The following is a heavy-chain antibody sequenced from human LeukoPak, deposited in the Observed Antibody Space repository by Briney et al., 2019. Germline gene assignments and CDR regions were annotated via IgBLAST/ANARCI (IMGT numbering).Heavy chain of an antibody. CDR2: IWYDGSNK. CDR3: ARGDSSGYPDAFDI. CDR1: GFTFSSYG. Sequence: GGSLRLSCAASGFTFSSYGMHWVRQAPGKGLEWVAVIWYDGSNKYYADSVKGRFTISRGNSKNTLYLQMNSLRAEDTAVYYCARGDSSGYPDAFDIWAKGQWSPSLQ. D-gene: IGHD3-22*01. J-gene: IGHJ3*02. V-gene: IGHV3-33*01.